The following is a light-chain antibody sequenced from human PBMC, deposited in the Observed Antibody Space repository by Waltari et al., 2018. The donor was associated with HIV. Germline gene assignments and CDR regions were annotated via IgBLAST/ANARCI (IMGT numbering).Light chain of an antibody. Sequence: SVLPQPPSVSVAPGQSARIPCGGNDIGSKSVHWYQKKAGQAPGLVLYDDIDRPSRLPERFSGSNAENAATLTISGVEVGDEADYYCQVWYTSGLYVFGSGTMVTVL. CDR3: QVWYTSGLYV. J-gene: IGLJ1*01. V-gene: IGLV3-21*02. CDR1: DIGSKS. CDR2: DDI.